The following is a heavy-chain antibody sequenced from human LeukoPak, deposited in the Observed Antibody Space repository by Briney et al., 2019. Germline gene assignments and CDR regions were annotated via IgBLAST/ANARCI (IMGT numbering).Heavy chain of an antibody. CDR2: ISAYNGNT. CDR3: ARDFGYDSSGYIYYYYMDV. Sequence: ASVKVSCKASGGTFSSYAISWVRQAPGQGLEWMGWISAYNGNTNYAQKLQGRVTMTTDTSTSTAYMELRSLRSDDTAAYYCARDFGYDSSGYIYYYYMDVWGKGTTVTVSS. V-gene: IGHV1-18*01. J-gene: IGHJ6*03. CDR1: GGTFSSYA. D-gene: IGHD3-22*01.